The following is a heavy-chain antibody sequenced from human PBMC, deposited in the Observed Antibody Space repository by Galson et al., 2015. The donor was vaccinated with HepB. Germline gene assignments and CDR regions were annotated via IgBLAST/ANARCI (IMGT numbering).Heavy chain of an antibody. CDR1: GFTFSDYY. D-gene: IGHD6-6*01. Sequence: SLRLSCAASGFTFSDYYMSWIRQAPGKGLEWVSYISSSSYTNYADSVKGRFTISRDNAKNSLYLQMNSLRAEDTAVYYCARAAQYREDGMDVWGQGTTVTVSS. V-gene: IGHV3-11*06. J-gene: IGHJ6*02. CDR3: ARAAQYREDGMDV. CDR2: ISSSSYT.